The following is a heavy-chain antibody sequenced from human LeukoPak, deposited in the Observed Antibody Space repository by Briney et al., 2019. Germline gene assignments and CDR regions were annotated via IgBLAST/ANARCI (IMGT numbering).Heavy chain of an antibody. CDR3: AKDRGY. CDR1: GFTLSTYA. V-gene: IGHV3-23*01. J-gene: IGHJ4*02. CDR2: ISGTGHTT. Sequence: GGSLRLSCAASGFTLSTYAMIWLRQAPGRGLEWVSAISGTGHTTYDADSVEGRFTISRDNSKNTLCLQMNSQRSDDTAVYYCAKDRGYWGQGTLVTVSS.